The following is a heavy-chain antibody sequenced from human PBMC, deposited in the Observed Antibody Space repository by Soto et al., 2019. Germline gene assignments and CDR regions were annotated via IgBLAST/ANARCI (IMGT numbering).Heavy chain of an antibody. CDR3: ARVLSSWEDYYYGMDV. CDR2: IWYDGSKK. D-gene: IGHD6-13*01. J-gene: IGHJ6*02. V-gene: IGHV3-33*01. Sequence: GGSLRLSCAASGFTFSSYGMHWVRQAPGKGLEWVAVIWYDGSKKYYADSVKGRCTISRDNSKNTLYLQMNSLRAEDTAVYYCARVLSSWEDYYYGMDVWGQGTTVTVSS. CDR1: GFTFSSYG.